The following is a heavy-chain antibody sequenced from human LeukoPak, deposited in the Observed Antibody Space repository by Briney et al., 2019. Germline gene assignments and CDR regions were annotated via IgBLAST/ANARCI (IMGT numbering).Heavy chain of an antibody. CDR2: IYPGDSDT. D-gene: IGHD2-2*03. Sequence: GASLNISCQGSGYRFTRYWIGLVRQMPAKGLEWMGIIYPGDSDTRYSPSCQGQVTISADKSISTAYLQWSSLKASDTAMYYCGRLDDYYDYWGQGTLVTVSS. CDR1: GYRFTRYW. V-gene: IGHV5-51*01. CDR3: GRLDDYYDY. J-gene: IGHJ4*02.